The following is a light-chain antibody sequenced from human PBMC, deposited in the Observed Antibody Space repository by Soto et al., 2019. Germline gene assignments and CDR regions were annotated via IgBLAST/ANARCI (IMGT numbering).Light chain of an antibody. V-gene: IGLV1-40*01. CDR1: SSNIGAGYD. J-gene: IGLJ1*01. CDR3: QSYDSSLSGYV. Sequence: QSVLTQPPSVSGAPGQRVTISCTGSSSNIGAGYDVHWYKKLPGTAPKLIIYGNSNRPSGVPDRFSGSKSGTSASLAITGLQAEDEADYYCQSYDSSLSGYVFGTGTKVTVL. CDR2: GNS.